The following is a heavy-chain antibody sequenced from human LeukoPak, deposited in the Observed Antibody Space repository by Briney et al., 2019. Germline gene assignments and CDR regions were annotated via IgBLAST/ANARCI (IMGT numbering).Heavy chain of an antibody. D-gene: IGHD6-13*01. V-gene: IGHV1-18*01. Sequence: ASVKVSCKASGYTFTSYAIDWVRQAPGQGLEWMGWISAYDGSTISAQDLQGRVTMTTDASTTTAYMELTRLRSDDTAVYYCARDPLSSTWSPYYFTLDAWGQETTVIVS. CDR2: ISAYDGST. CDR3: ARDPLSSTWSPYYFTLDA. J-gene: IGHJ6*02. CDR1: GYTFTSYA.